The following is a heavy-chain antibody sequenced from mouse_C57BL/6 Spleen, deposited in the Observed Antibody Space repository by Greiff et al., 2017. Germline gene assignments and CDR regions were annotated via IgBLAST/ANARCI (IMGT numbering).Heavy chain of an antibody. CDR2: IDPEDGET. Sequence: EVQLQQSGAELVKPGASVKLSCTASGFNIKDYYMHWVKQRTEQGLEWIGRIDPEDGETKYAPQFQGKATITADTSSNTAYLQLSSLTSEDTAVYYCARPYYYGSSSYWYFDVWGTGTTVTVSS. J-gene: IGHJ1*03. V-gene: IGHV14-2*01. CDR1: GFNIKDYY. D-gene: IGHD1-1*01. CDR3: ARPYYYGSSSYWYFDV.